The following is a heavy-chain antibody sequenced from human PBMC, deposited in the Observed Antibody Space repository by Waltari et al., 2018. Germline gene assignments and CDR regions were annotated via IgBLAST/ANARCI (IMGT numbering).Heavy chain of an antibody. CDR1: GGSLTTYY. D-gene: IGHD3-16*01. J-gene: IGHJ6*02. V-gene: IGHV4-59*01. Sequence: QVQLHESGPGLVRPSETLSLTCTVSGGSLTTYYWSWVRRPPGKGLEFIGYIHDSGDTNYSPTLKSGVSMSIDTSKKQVSLKVSSVTAADSAMDYCARGHGSESPLSWGTDVWGQGTAVTVSS. CDR3: ARGHGSESPLSWGTDV. CDR2: IHDSGDT.